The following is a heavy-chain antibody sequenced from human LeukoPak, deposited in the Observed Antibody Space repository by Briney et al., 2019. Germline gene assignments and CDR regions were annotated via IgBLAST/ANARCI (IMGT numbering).Heavy chain of an antibody. J-gene: IGHJ4*02. CDR2: ISYDGSNK. CDR1: GFTFSSYA. Sequence: GGSLRLSCAASGFTFSSYAMHWVRQAPGKGLEWVAVISYDGSNKYYADSVKGRSTISRDNSKNTLYLQMNSLRAEDTALYYCAKGLTGTFLDYWGQGTLVTVSS. D-gene: IGHD1-20*01. CDR3: AKGLTGTFLDY. V-gene: IGHV3-30-3*01.